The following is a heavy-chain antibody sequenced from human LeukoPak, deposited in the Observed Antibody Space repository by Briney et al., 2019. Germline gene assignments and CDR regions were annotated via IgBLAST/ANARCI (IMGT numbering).Heavy chain of an antibody. J-gene: IGHJ6*03. D-gene: IGHD3-22*01. CDR1: GGSISSYY. Sequence: SETLSLTCTVSGGSISSYYWSWIPQPPGKGLEWIGYIYYSGSTNYNPSLKSRVTISVDTSKNQFSLKLSSVTAADTAVYYCARDLGGSGYYYSPDYYYYMDVWGKGTTVTVSS. V-gene: IGHV4-59*01. CDR3: ARDLGGSGYYYSPDYYYYMDV. CDR2: IYYSGST.